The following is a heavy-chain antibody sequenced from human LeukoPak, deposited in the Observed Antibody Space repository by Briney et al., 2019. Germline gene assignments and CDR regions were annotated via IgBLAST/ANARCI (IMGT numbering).Heavy chain of an antibody. CDR3: VRVVVDTVDWYHYDY. CDR1: GFTFSYYA. J-gene: IGHJ4*02. Sequence: PGRSLRLSCAASGFTFSYYAMHWVRQPTGKGLEWVSAIGTAGDTFYPGSVRGRFTISRENGGNSLYLYMNNLRAGDTAVYYCVRVVVDTVDWYHYDYWGQGTLVTVSS. CDR2: IGTAGDT. D-gene: IGHD3-9*01. V-gene: IGHV3-13*01.